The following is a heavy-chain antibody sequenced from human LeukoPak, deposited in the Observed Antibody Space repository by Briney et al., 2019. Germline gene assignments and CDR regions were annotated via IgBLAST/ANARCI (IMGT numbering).Heavy chain of an antibody. CDR3: ARDNPPYCNGGSCYSY. J-gene: IGHJ4*02. CDR1: GGTFSSYA. Sequence: GSSVKVSCQASGGTFSSYALSWVRQAPGQGLEWMGRIIPILDIASYAQKFQDRVTITADESTGTAYMELSSLRSEDTAIYYCARDNPPYCNGGSCYSYWGQGTLVTISS. V-gene: IGHV1-69*04. D-gene: IGHD2-15*01. CDR2: IIPILDIA.